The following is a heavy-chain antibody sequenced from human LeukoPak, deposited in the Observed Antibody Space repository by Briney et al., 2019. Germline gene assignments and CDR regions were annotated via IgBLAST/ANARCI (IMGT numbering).Heavy chain of an antibody. Sequence: TSETLSLTCTVSGGSFSSSSFYWGWIRQPPGKGLEWVGTIYYSGSTYYNPSLKGRVTISVDTSKIQFSLKVRSVTAADTAVYYCGKQFIPDYGSASSFEYWGQGTLVTVSS. CDR1: GGSFSSSSFY. CDR3: GKQFIPDYGSASSFEY. V-gene: IGHV4-39*01. CDR2: IYYSGST. D-gene: IGHD3-10*01. J-gene: IGHJ4*02.